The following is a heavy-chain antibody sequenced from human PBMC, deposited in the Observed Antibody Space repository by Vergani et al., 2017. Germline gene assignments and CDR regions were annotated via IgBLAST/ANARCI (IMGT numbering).Heavy chain of an antibody. J-gene: IGHJ4*02. CDR2: INPKSGGT. Sequence: QVQLVQSGAEVKKPGASVKVSCKASGYTFTGYYMHWVRQAPGQGLEWMGWINPKSGGTNYGQKFRGWVTMTRDTSISTAYMELSRLRSDDTAVYYCARGRAPSNPFDYWGQGTLVTVSS. CDR1: GYTFTGYY. D-gene: IGHD4-11*01. V-gene: IGHV1-2*04. CDR3: ARGRAPSNPFDY.